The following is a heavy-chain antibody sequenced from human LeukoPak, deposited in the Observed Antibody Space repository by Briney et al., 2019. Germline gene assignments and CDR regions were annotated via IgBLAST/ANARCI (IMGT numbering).Heavy chain of an antibody. D-gene: IGHD6-13*01. J-gene: IGHJ6*02. V-gene: IGHV3-23*01. CDR1: GFIFSSYS. CDR2: VTGSGGNT. Sequence: PGGSLRLSCAASGFIFSSYSMSWVRQAPAIGLEWVSVVTGSGGNTYYADSVKGRFTISKDNSKNTVYLQMSSLRVDDTAVYYCAKAASSSWPSYYYGMDVWGQGTTVTVSS. CDR3: AKAASSSWPSYYYGMDV.